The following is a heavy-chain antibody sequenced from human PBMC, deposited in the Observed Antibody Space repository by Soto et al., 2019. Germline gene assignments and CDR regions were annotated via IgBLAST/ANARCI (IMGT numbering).Heavy chain of an antibody. Sequence: SETLSLTCTVSGGSISSSSYYWGWIRQPPGKGLEWIGSIYYSGSTNYNPSLKSRVTISVDTSKNQFSLKLSSVTAADTAVYYCARDTVGGTTTEDAFDIWGQGTMVTVSS. V-gene: IGHV4-39*07. D-gene: IGHD1-7*01. J-gene: IGHJ3*02. CDR3: ARDTVGGTTTEDAFDI. CDR2: IYYSGST. CDR1: GGSISSSSYY.